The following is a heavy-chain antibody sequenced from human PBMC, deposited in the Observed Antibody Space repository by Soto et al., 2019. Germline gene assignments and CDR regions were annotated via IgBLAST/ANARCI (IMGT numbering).Heavy chain of an antibody. CDR1: GFTFSSYA. CDR3: ARGRWFGELLVGFDY. V-gene: IGHV3-30-3*01. CDR2: ISYGGSNK. Sequence: GGSLRLSCVASGFTFSSYAMHWVRQAPGKGLEWVAVISYGGSNKYYADSVKGRFTISRDNSKNTLYLQMNSLRAEDTAVYYCARGRWFGELLVGFDYWGQGTLVTVSS. D-gene: IGHD3-10*01. J-gene: IGHJ4*02.